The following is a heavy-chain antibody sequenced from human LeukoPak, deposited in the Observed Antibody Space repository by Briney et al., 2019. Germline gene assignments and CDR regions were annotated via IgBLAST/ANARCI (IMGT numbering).Heavy chain of an antibody. V-gene: IGHV3-30-3*01. J-gene: IGHJ4*02. CDR3: ARPLLYSGYYLYYFDY. Sequence: PGGSLRLSCAASGFTFSSYAMHWVRQAPGKGLEWVAVISYDGSNKYYADSVKGRFTISRDNSKNTLYLQMNSLRAEDTAVYYCARPLLYSGYYLYYFDYWGQGTLVTVSS. CDR2: ISYDGSNK. CDR1: GFTFSSYA. D-gene: IGHD3-22*01.